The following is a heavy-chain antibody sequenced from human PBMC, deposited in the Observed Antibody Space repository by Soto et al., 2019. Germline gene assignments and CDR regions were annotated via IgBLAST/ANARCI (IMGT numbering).Heavy chain of an antibody. D-gene: IGHD6-13*01. Sequence: EVQLLESGGGLVQPGGSLRLSCAASGFTFSSYAMSWVRQAPGKGLEWVPAISGSGGSTYYADSVKGRFTISRDNSKNTLYLQMNSLRAEDTAVYYCAKVDSSSWYGGYFQHWGQGTLVTVSS. CDR1: GFTFSSYA. CDR3: AKVDSSSWYGGYFQH. CDR2: ISGSGGST. V-gene: IGHV3-23*01. J-gene: IGHJ1*01.